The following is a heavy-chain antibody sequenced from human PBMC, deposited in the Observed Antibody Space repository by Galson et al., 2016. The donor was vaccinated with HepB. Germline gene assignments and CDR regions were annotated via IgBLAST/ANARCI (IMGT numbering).Heavy chain of an antibody. CDR3: AKDSGAALAGTGHLWLDP. J-gene: IGHJ5*02. V-gene: IGHV3-49*03. CDR2: IRSKPYGGTQ. D-gene: IGHD6-19*01. Sequence: SLRLSCAASGFYFGDHAMGWFRQAPGKGLEWVGFIRSKPYGGTQEYAASVRGRLTISRDDAKSIAYLQIRSLQTKDTAVYFWAKDSGAALAGTGHLWLDPWGQGTLVIVSS. CDR1: GFYFGDHA.